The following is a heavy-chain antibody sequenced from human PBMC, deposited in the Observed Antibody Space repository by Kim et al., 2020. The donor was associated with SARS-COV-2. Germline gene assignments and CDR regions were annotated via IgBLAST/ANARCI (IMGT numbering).Heavy chain of an antibody. J-gene: IGHJ5*02. V-gene: IGHV4-38-2*02. CDR3: ARDLKSTVVTAIQNWFDP. CDR2: IYHSGST. D-gene: IGHD2-21*02. Sequence: SETLSLTCTVSGYSISSGYYWGWIRPPPGQGLEWIGSIYHSGSTYYNPSLKSRVTISVDTSKNQFSLKLSSVTAADTAVYYCARDLKSTVVTAIQNWFDPWGQGTLVTVSS. CDR1: GYSISSGYY.